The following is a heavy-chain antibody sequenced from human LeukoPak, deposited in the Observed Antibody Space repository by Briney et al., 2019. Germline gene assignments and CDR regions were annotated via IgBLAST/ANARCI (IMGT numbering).Heavy chain of an antibody. CDR3: ARRGYTDSWRHSPFDY. Sequence: PSETLSLTCTVPGDSISSSSYYWGWIRQPPGKGLEWIGSIYHSGGTYYNPSLTSRVTISVDTSKKQFSLKLTSVTASDTAVYYCARRGYTDSWRHSPFDYWGQGTLSPSPQ. CDR2: IYHSGGT. D-gene: IGHD6-13*01. V-gene: IGHV4-39*01. CDR1: GDSISSSSYY. J-gene: IGHJ4*02.